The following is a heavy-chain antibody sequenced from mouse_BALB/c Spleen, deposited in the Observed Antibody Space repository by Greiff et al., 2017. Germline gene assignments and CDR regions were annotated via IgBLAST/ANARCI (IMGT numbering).Heavy chain of an antibody. J-gene: IGHJ1*01. CDR1: GFTFTDYY. V-gene: IGHV7-3*02. CDR2: IRNKANGYTT. CDR3: ARVYHWYFDV. Sequence: EVKLMESGGGLVQPGGSLRLSCATSGFTFTDYYMSWVRQPPGKALEWLGFIRNKANGYTTEYSASVKGRFTISRDNSQSILYLQMNTLRAEDSATYYCARVYHWYFDVWGAGTTVTVSS.